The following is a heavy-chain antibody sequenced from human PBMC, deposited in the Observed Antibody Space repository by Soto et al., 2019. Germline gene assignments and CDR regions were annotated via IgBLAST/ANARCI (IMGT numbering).Heavy chain of an antibody. CDR1: GYTFTSSA. CDR3: ARDGAVAGDSNFDY. D-gene: IGHD6-19*01. V-gene: IGHV1-3*01. CDR2: INAGNGNI. Sequence: ASVKVSCKASGYTFTSSAIHWVRQSPGQGLEWMGWINAGNGNIKHSQKFQHRVTITRDTSASTAYMELSSLRLEDTAVYYCARDGAVAGDSNFDYWGQGTLVTVSS. J-gene: IGHJ4*02.